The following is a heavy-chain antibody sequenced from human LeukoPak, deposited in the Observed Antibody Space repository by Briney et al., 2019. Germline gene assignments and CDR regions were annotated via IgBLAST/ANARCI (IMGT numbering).Heavy chain of an antibody. J-gene: IGHJ4*02. CDR2: TFDSGNT. D-gene: IGHD2-2*01. CDR3: ARGVPAAILDY. CDR1: GVSITTYY. V-gene: IGHV4-59*01. Sequence: SETLSLTCFVSGVSITTYYWSWIRQPPGKGLEWIGYTFDSGNTNYNPSLKSRVTISVDTSKNQFSLKLSSVTAADTAVYYCARGVPAAILDYWGQGTLVTVSS.